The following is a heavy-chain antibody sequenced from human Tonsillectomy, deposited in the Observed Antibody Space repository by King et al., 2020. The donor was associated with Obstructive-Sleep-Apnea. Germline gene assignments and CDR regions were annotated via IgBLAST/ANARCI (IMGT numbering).Heavy chain of an antibody. CDR1: GFTVSSNY. V-gene: IGHV3-66*01. CDR2: IYIGGST. CDR3: ARDRGSGWYPHFDY. D-gene: IGHD6-19*01. Sequence: VQLVESGGGLVQPGGSLILSCAASGFTVSSNYMSWVRQAPGKGLEWVSVIYIGGSTYYSYSVNGRFTISRDNSKNTLYLQMNSLRAEDTAVYYCARDRGSGWYPHFDYWGQGTLVTVSS. J-gene: IGHJ4*02.